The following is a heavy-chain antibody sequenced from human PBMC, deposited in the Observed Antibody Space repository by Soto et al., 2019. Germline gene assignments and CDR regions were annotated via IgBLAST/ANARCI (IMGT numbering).Heavy chain of an antibody. V-gene: IGHV1-24*01. J-gene: IGHJ4*02. D-gene: IGHD3-3*01. CDR3: AGVARDYDFLSGYHHPSPLVY. CDR1: GYILSDLS. Sequence: QVQLVQSGAEVKKPGASVKVSCKVSGYILSDLSLHWVRQAPGRGLEWMGGFDHEEGQTLYAQELEDRVTMTEDTFKLSAYMQVTGLSSEDTAVYYCAGVARDYDFLSGYHHPSPLVYKGRGTLVIVSS. CDR2: FDHEEGQT.